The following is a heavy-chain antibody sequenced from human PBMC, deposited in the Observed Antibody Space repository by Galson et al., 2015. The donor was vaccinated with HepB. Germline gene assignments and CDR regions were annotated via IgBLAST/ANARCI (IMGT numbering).Heavy chain of an antibody. Sequence: SLRLSCAASGFTFDDYAMHWVRQAPGKGLEWVSGISWNSGSIGYADSVKGRFTISRDNAKNSLYLQMNSLRAEDTALYYCAKNPHHHSSGWYWYDYWGQGTLVTVSS. V-gene: IGHV3-9*01. J-gene: IGHJ4*02. D-gene: IGHD6-19*01. CDR1: GFTFDDYA. CDR2: ISWNSGSI. CDR3: AKNPHHHSSGWYWYDY.